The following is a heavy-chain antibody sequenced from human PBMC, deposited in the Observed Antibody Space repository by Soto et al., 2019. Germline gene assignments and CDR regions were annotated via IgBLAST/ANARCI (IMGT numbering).Heavy chain of an antibody. Sequence: EVQLLESGGRLVEPGESLRLSCAATGFIFSSYAMSWVRQAPGKGLEWVSGMSGSGGTSYYTDSGKGRFTISRDNSKKTLYLQMNRLRVEDTALYYCAKGPIFGVENIYDYWGQGTLVTVSS. CDR1: GFIFSSYA. CDR2: MSGSGGTS. J-gene: IGHJ4*02. CDR3: AKGPIFGVENIYDY. V-gene: IGHV3-23*01. D-gene: IGHD3-3*01.